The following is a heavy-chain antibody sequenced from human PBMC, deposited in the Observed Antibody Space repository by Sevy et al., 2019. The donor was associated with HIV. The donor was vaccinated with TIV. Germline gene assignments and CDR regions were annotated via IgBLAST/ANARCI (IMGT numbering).Heavy chain of an antibody. CDR2: IGAYNGNI. Sequence: ASVKVSCKASGYTFSSFGVSWVRQAPGQGLEWMGWIGAYNGNIKYAQNLQDRVTMTTDISTSTAYMELTSLTSDDTAVYFCARISTVRGLFNYFDPWGQGTLVTVSS. D-gene: IGHD3-10*01. CDR1: GYTFSSFG. J-gene: IGHJ5*02. V-gene: IGHV1-18*01. CDR3: ARISTVRGLFNYFDP.